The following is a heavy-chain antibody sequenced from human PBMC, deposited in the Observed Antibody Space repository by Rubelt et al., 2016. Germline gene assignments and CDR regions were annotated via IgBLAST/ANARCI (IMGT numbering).Heavy chain of an antibody. CDR2: ISYDGSNE. D-gene: IGHD6-6*01. Sequence: QVQLVESGGGVVQPGRSLRLSCAASGFTFSSYPMHWVRQAPGKGLEWVAVISYDGSNEYYADSVKGRFTIPRDNSKNTPYLQMNGRRAEDTAVYYCAKGFTDSSSSLDYFDYWGQGTLVTVSS. CDR3: AKGFTDSSSSLDYFDY. CDR1: GFTFSSYP. J-gene: IGHJ4*02. V-gene: IGHV3-30*04.